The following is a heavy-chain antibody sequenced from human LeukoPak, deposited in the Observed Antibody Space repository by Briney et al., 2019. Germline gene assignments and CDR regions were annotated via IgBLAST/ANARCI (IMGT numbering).Heavy chain of an antibody. J-gene: IGHJ4*02. CDR3: AKDHLPGIVVADRDY. D-gene: IGHD6-19*01. Sequence: GGSLRLSCAASGFTFSTYSMNWVRQAPGKGLEWVSSISGSSSYIYYADSVKGRFTISRDNAKNSLYLQINSLRAEDTAVYYCAKDHLPGIVVADRDYWGQGTLVTVSS. CDR2: ISGSSSYI. V-gene: IGHV3-21*04. CDR1: GFTFSTYS.